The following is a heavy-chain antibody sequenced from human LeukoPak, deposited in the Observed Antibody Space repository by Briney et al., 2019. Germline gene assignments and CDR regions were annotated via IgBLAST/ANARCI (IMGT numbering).Heavy chain of an antibody. CDR2: ISSSGDYR. CDR3: ARGNDFWSGYGDY. Sequence: PGGSLRLSCVASGFTFRSYSMHWVRQAPGKGLEWVSSISSSGDYRYYADSVKGRFTISRDTARNSVYLQMNSLRAEDTAVYYCARGNDFWSGYGDYWGQGTQITVSS. CDR1: GFTFRSYS. V-gene: IGHV3-21*01. J-gene: IGHJ4*02. D-gene: IGHD3-3*01.